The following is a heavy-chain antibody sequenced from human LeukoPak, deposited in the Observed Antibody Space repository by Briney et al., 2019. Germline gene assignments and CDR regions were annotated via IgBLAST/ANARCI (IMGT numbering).Heavy chain of an antibody. J-gene: IGHJ5*02. D-gene: IGHD2-2*01. Sequence: ASVKVSCKASGYTFTSYDINWVRQATGQGLEWMGWMNPNSGNTGYAQKFQGRVTMTRNTSISTAYMELSSLRSEDTAVYYCARGRYCSSTSCYLGWFDPWGQGTLVTVSS. CDR2: MNPNSGNT. CDR1: GYTFTSYD. CDR3: ARGRYCSSTSCYLGWFDP. V-gene: IGHV1-8*01.